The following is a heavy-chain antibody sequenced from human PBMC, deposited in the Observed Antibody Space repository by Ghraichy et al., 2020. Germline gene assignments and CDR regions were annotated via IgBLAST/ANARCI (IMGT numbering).Heavy chain of an antibody. D-gene: IGHD2/OR15-2a*01. Sequence: GGSLRLSCAASGFTFSSYSMNWVRQAPGKGLEWISYITSSSSNTYYADSVKGRFTISRDSAKNSLYLQMNSLRDEDTAVYYCARDEYYAFDYWGQGTLVTVSS. J-gene: IGHJ4*02. CDR2: ITSSSSNT. CDR1: GFTFSSYS. V-gene: IGHV3-48*02. CDR3: ARDEYYAFDY.